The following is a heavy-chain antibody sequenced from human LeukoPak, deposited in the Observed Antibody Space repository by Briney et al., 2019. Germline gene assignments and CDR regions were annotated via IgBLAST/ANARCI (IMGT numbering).Heavy chain of an antibody. CDR1: GYTFTGYD. D-gene: IGHD1-26*01. Sequence: ASVKVSCKASGYTFTGYDLHWVRQAPGHGLEWMGWINPNSGGTNYAQKFQGRVTMTRDTSISTAYMELSRLRSDDTAVYYCARALSIVGATNYWGQGTLVTVSS. J-gene: IGHJ4*02. CDR3: ARALSIVGATNY. V-gene: IGHV1-2*02. CDR2: INPNSGGT.